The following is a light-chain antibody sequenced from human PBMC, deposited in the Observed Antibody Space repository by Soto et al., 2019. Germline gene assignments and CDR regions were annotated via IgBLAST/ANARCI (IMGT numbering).Light chain of an antibody. CDR3: MKYGRSPET. V-gene: IGKV3-20*01. Sequence: EIVMTQSPATLSVSPGERVTLSCRARQSVGSNLAWYQQKPGQAPRLLIYGASYRATGITERFSGSGSGTDFTLTISRLEAEDFAVYYCMKYGRSPETLGQGTKGDIK. CDR1: QSVGSN. J-gene: IGKJ1*01. CDR2: GAS.